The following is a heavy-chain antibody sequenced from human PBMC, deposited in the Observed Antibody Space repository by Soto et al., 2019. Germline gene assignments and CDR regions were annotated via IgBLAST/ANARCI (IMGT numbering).Heavy chain of an antibody. V-gene: IGHV4-38-2*02. CDR3: AREKVGTTFFDN. Sequence: SETLSLTCSVSGFAISRGYYWSWVRQPPGKGLEWIGSIYPSVSSYHNPSLATRLRLSIDTSKNQFTLNLTSVTAADTALHFCAREKVGTTFFDNWGQGIQVTV. CDR2: IYPSVSS. J-gene: IGHJ4*02. CDR1: GFAISRGYY. D-gene: IGHD1-1*01.